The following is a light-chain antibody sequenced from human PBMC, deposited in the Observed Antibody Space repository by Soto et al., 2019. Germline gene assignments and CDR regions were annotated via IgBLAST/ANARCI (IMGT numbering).Light chain of an antibody. CDR1: QDINRW. CDR3: QQTYTTPEIT. V-gene: IGKV1-39*01. CDR2: GAS. J-gene: IGKJ5*01. Sequence: DIQMTQSPSTLSASVGDRVTITCRASQDINRWLAWYQQKPGKAPNLLMYGASYLKSGVPTRFSGSGSGTDFTLTISSLQPEDFAIYYCQQTYTTPEITFGQGTRLEIK.